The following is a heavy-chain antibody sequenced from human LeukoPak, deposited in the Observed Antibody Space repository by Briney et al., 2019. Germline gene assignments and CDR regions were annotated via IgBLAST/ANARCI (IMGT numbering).Heavy chain of an antibody. CDR3: ATIKQQLVRGYFDY. CDR1: GYTFTLYY. CDR2: INPNSGGT. J-gene: IGHJ4*02. D-gene: IGHD6-13*01. Sequence: ASVTVSFTASGYTFTLYYMYCVRHPPGQGLEWMGWINPNSGGTNYAQKFQGRVTMTRDTSISTAYMELSRLRSDDTAVYDCATIKQQLVRGYFDYWGQGTLVTVSS. V-gene: IGHV1-2*02.